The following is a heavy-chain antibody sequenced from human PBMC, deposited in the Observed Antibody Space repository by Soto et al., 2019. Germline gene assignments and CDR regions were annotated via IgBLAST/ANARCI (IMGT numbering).Heavy chain of an antibody. J-gene: IGHJ4*02. D-gene: IGHD2-15*01. Sequence: ASVKVSCKASGYTFTSYGISWVRQAPGQGLEWMGWISAYNGNTNYAQNLQGRVTMTTDTSASTAYMELGSLRSDDTAVYYCARDYCSGGSCYYDYWGLGTLVTVSS. CDR2: ISAYNGNT. CDR3: ARDYCSGGSCYYDY. CDR1: GYTFTSYG. V-gene: IGHV1-18*01.